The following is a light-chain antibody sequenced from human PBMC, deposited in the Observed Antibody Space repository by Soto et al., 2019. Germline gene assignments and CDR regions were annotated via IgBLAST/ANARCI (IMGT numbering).Light chain of an antibody. CDR1: QSITSSY. J-gene: IGKJ1*01. V-gene: IGKV3-20*01. CDR3: QQYGSLLWT. CDR2: GTI. Sequence: EIVLTQSPGTLSLSPGERATLSCRASQSITSSYLAWYQQKPGQAPRLLISGTISRATGIPDRFSGSGSGTDFTLTISRLEPEDFAVYYCQQYGSLLWTFGQGTKVDSK.